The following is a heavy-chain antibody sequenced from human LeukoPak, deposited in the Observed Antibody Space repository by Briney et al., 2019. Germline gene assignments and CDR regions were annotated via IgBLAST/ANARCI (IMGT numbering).Heavy chain of an antibody. V-gene: IGHV1-18*01. J-gene: IGHJ6*03. CDR3: AGPLNRERKGYYYYSDMDV. CDR2: IFAYNGNT. Sequence: ASVKVSCKASGYTFTSYGTSWGRQAPGQGLEWMGWIFAYNGNTNYAQKLQGRVTMTTDTSTSTAYMELRSLRSDDTAVYYCAGPLNRERKGYYYYSDMDVWGKGTTVTVSS. CDR1: GYTFTSYG. D-gene: IGHD1-14*01.